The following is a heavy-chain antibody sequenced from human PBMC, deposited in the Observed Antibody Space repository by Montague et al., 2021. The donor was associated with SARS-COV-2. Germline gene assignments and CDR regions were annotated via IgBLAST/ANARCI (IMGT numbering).Heavy chain of an antibody. J-gene: IGHJ6*03. CDR1: GESFSGHY. Sequence: SDTLSLTRAVYGESFSGHYWTWIRQHPGKGLEWIGEIYHTGSTNYNPSLKSRVTTSVDTSKNQFSLKLRSVTAADTAVYYCARGRIELSMIVVVMTGASYYMDVWGKGTTVTVPS. CDR3: ARGRIELSMIVVVMTGASYYMDV. V-gene: IGHV4-34*01. D-gene: IGHD3-22*01. CDR2: IYHTGST.